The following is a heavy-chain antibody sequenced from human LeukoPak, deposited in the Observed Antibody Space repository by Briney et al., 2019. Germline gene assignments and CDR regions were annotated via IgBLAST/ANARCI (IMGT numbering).Heavy chain of an antibody. D-gene: IGHD3-22*01. CDR3: ARVTGYMIEDYFDS. V-gene: IGHV4-38-2*02. CDR1: GYSISNGYY. J-gene: IGHJ4*02. CDR2: ISHRGST. Sequence: PSETLSLTCTVSGYSISNGYYWGWIRQPPGKGLEWVGSISHRGSTYYNPSLRSRITISLDRSKQKFSLKLTSVTAADTAVYYCARVTGYMIEDYFDSWGQGTLVTVSS.